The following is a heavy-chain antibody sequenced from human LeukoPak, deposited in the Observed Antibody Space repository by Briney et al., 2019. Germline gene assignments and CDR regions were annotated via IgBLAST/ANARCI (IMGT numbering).Heavy chain of an antibody. CDR1: GFTFSSYV. J-gene: IGHJ4*02. CDR3: ARDRIVARNDY. CDR2: ISYDGSNE. D-gene: IGHD5-12*01. V-gene: IGHV3-30*04. Sequence: GGSLRLSCAASGFTFSSYVMHWVRQAPGKGLEWVAIISYDGSNEYYADSVKGRFTISRDNSKNTLYLQMNSLRAADTAVYYCARDRIVARNDYWGQGTLVTVSS.